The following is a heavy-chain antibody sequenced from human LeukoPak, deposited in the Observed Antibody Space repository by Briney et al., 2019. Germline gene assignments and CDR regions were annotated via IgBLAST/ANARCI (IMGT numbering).Heavy chain of an antibody. CDR3: AGQYYDFWSGYYQYLDV. CDR2: IYYSGST. D-gene: IGHD3-3*01. CDR1: GGSISSYY. V-gene: IGHV4-59*01. Sequence: TPSETLSLTCTVSGGSISSYYWSWLRQPPGKGLEWIGYIYYSGSTNYNPSLKSRVTISVDTSKNQFSLKLSSVTAADTAVYYCAGQYYDFWSGYYQYLDVWGKGTTVTVSS. J-gene: IGHJ6*03.